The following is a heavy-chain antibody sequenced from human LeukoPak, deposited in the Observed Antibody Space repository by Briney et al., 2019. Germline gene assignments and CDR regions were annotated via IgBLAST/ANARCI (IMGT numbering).Heavy chain of an antibody. D-gene: IGHD2-2*03. J-gene: IGHJ5*02. CDR3: ARGVGDCSSTGCYVDWFDP. V-gene: IGHV1-8*01. CDR2: MNPNSGNT. Sequence: ASVKVSCKASGYTFTSYDINWVRQATGQGLEWMGWMNPNSGNTGYAQKFQGRVTMTRNTSISTAYMELSSLRSEDTAVYYCARGVGDCSSTGCYVDWFDPWGQGTLVTVSS. CDR1: GYTFTSYD.